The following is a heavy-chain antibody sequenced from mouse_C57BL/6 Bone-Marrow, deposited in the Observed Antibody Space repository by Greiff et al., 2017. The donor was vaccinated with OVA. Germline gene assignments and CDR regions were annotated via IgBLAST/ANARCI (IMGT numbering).Heavy chain of an antibody. CDR3: ARSPYYYGSSPAWFAY. CDR1: GYTFTSYW. Sequence: QVQLQQPGTELVKPGASVKLSCKASGYTFTSYWMHWVKQRPGQGLEWIGNINPSNGGTNYNEKFKSKATLTVDKSSSTAYMQLSSLTSEDSAVDYCARSPYYYGSSPAWFAYWGQGTLVTVSA. CDR2: INPSNGGT. J-gene: IGHJ3*01. V-gene: IGHV1-53*01. D-gene: IGHD1-1*01.